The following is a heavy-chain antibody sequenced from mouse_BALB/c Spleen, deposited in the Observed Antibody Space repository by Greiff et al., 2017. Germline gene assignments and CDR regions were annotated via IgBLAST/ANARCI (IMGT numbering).Heavy chain of an antibody. CDR2: INSNGGST. J-gene: IGHJ3*01. CDR1: GFTFSSYG. CDR3: ASHYRGFAY. Sequence: EVQVVESGGGLVQPGGSLKLSCAASGFTFSSYGMSWVRQTPDKRLELVATINSNGGSTYYPDSVKGRFTISRDNAKNTLYLQMSSLKSEDTAMYYCASHYRGFAYWGQGTLVTVSA. V-gene: IGHV5-6-3*01. D-gene: IGHD2-12*01.